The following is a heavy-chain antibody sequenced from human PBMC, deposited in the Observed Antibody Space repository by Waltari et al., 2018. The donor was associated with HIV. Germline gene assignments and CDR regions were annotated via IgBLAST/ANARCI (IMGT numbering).Heavy chain of an antibody. D-gene: IGHD6-6*01. CDR3: AGPYSSSPDYYFGMDV. CDR2: ISTSGSA. J-gene: IGHJ6*02. Sequence: QVQLQQWGAGLLKPSETLSLTCAVHGDHFFGQYWSWIRQPPGKGLEWMGEISTSGSAHYNPSLESRVTISLDTSKKQISLNLRSVTAADTAVYYCAGPYSSSPDYYFGMDVWGQGTSVTVSS. V-gene: IGHV4-34*01. CDR1: GDHFFGQY.